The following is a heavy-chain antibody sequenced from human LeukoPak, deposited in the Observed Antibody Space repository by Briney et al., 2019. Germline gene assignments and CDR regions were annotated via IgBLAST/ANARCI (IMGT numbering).Heavy chain of an antibody. CDR3: ARDSGYCTSSVCWDAWFDP. CDR2: IYSGGST. D-gene: IGHD2-8*01. Sequence: GGSLRLSCAASGFTVSSNYMSWVRQAPGKGLEWVSVIYSGGSTYYADSVKGRFTISRDNSKNTLYLQMNSLRAEDTAVYYCARDSGYCTSSVCWDAWFDPWGQGTLVTVSS. CDR1: GFTVSSNY. V-gene: IGHV3-66*01. J-gene: IGHJ5*02.